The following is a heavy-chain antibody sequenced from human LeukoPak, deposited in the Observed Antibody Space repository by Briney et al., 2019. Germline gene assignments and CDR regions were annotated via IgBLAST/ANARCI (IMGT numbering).Heavy chain of an antibody. Sequence: GGSLRLSCVVFGISLSNYGMTWVRQAPGKGLEWVSYISERGDGTMYADSVKGRFTISRDTSLNTLYLQMNNLRAEDTAVYFCAKRGVVIRGILVIGYHQEAYHYDFWGQGVMVTVSS. CDR1: GISLSNYG. CDR2: ISERGDGT. V-gene: IGHV3-23*01. D-gene: IGHD3-10*01. J-gene: IGHJ4*02. CDR3: AKRGVVIRGILVIGYHQEAYHYDF.